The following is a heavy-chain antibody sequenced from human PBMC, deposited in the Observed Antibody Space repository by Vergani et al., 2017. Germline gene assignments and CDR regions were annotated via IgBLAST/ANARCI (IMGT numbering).Heavy chain of an antibody. CDR1: GFTFSSYG. J-gene: IGHJ6*02. CDR3: AKSYTNMEVYYYGMDV. Sequence: QVQLVESGGGVVQPGRSLRLSCAASGFTFSSYGMHWVRQAPGKGLEWVAIMSYDGSNKYYADSVKGRFTISRDNSKNTLYLQMNSLRADDTAVYYCAKSYTNMEVYYYGMDVWGQGTTVTVSS. V-gene: IGHV3-30*18. CDR2: MSYDGSNK. D-gene: IGHD3-3*01.